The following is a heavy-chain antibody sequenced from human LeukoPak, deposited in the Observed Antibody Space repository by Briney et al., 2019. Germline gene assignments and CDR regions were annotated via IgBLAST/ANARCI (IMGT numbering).Heavy chain of an antibody. CDR3: ARAIHLSSGTIDY. D-gene: IGHD3-22*01. CDR1: GYTFTSYW. CDR2: IYPGDSDT. J-gene: IGHJ4*02. V-gene: IGHV5-51*01. Sequence: GESVKISCKGSGYTFTSYWIGWVRQKPGKGLEWLTIIYPGDSDTRYNPSFQGQVTISADKSTSTAYLQWSSLRASDTAMYYCARAIHLSSGTIDYWGQGTLVTVSS.